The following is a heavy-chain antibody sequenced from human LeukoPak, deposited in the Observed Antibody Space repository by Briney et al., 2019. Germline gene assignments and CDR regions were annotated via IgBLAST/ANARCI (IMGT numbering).Heavy chain of an antibody. Sequence: SETLSLTCTVSGDSISSSSYCWDWIRQPPRKGLEWIGNIYNSANTHYNPSLKTRITMSVDTSKIQFSLKLNSVTAADTGIYYCARHSRSAYTGYENAFDIWGQGTMVTVSS. CDR2: IYNSANT. V-gene: IGHV4-39*01. CDR1: GDSISSSSYC. CDR3: ARHSRSAYTGYENAFDI. J-gene: IGHJ3*02. D-gene: IGHD5-12*01.